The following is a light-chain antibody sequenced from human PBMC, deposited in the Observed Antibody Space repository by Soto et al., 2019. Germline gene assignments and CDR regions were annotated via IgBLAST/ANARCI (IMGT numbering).Light chain of an antibody. V-gene: IGKV3-11*01. CDR1: QSVSSY. J-gene: IGKJ5*01. Sequence: EIVLTQSPATLSLSPGERATLSCRASQSVSSYLAWYQQKPGQAPRLLIYDASNRATGIPGRFSGGGSGTDFTLTISSLEPEDFAVYYCQQRSNSPFTFGQGTRLDMK. CDR3: QQRSNSPFT. CDR2: DAS.